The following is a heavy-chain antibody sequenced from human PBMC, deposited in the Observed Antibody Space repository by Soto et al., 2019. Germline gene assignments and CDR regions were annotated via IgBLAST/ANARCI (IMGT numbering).Heavy chain of an antibody. CDR2: FDPEDGET. J-gene: IGHJ3*02. D-gene: IGHD2-2*01. V-gene: IGHV1-24*01. Sequence: ASVKVSCKVSGYTLTELSMHWVRQAPGKGLEWMGGFDPEDGETIYAQKFQGRVTMTEDTSTDTAYMELSSLRSEDTAVYYCATAGTSCYVVCAFDIWGQGTMVTVSS. CDR1: GYTLTELS. CDR3: ATAGTSCYVVCAFDI.